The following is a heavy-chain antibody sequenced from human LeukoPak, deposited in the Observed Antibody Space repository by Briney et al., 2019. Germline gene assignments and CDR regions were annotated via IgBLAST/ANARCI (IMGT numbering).Heavy chain of an antibody. CDR1: GFTFSSYW. J-gene: IGHJ4*02. Sequence: GGTLRLSCAASGFTFSSYWMHWVRQAPGKGLVWVSRIHSDGIGTSYADSVKGRFTISRDNAKNTLYLQMNSLRAEDTAVYYCARDQGSFDYWGQGTLVSVSS. CDR2: IHSDGIGT. V-gene: IGHV3-74*01. CDR3: ARDQGSFDY.